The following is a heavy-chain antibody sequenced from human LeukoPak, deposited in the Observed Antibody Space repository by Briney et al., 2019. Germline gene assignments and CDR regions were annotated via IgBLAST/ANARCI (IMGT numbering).Heavy chain of an antibody. J-gene: IGHJ4*02. V-gene: IGHV3-23*01. CDR2: ISGSGGST. Sequence: PGGSLRLSCAASGFTFSSYAMSWVRQAPGKGLEWVSGISGSGGSTYYADSVKGRFIISRDNSKNTLYLQMNSLRAEDTAVYYCAKADLHYDILTGYYYFDYWGQGTLVTVSS. CDR1: GFTFSSYA. D-gene: IGHD3-9*01. CDR3: AKADLHYDILTGYYYFDY.